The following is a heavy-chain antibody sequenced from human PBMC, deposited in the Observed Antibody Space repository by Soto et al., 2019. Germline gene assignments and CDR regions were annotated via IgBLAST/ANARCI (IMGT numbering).Heavy chain of an antibody. V-gene: IGHV3-23*01. CDR2: VTGNGGSA. J-gene: IGHJ4*02. CDR1: GFTFSSYG. Sequence: EVQLLESGGGLVQPGGSLRLSCAASGFTFSSYGMSWVRQAPGKGLEWVSSVTGNGGSAYYADSVKGRFTISRDNSKNPLYLQMNSLRAEDTALYYCAKDRTYFDYWGQGTLATVSS. CDR3: AKDRTYFDY.